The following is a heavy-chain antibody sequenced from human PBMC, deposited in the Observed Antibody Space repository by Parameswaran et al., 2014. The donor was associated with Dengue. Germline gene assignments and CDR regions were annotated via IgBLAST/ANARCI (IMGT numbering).Heavy chain of an antibody. V-gene: IGHV4-61*07. D-gene: IGHD1-7*01. Sequence: WIRQPPGKGLEWIGYIYYSGSTNYNPSLKSRVTISVDTSKNQFSLKLSSVTAADTAVYYCARPRRMSGAGTTRGAFDIWGQGTMVTVSS. CDR3: ARPRRMSGAGTTRGAFDI. CDR2: IYYSGST. J-gene: IGHJ3*02.